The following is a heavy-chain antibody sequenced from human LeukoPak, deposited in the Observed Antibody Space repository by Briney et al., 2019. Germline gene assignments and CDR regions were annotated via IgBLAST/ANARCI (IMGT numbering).Heavy chain of an antibody. Sequence: GGSLRLSCTASGFSFSTIYMSWVRQTPGQGLEWVANINVDGTAEYYVDSVKGRFTISRDNAKNSLYLQMNSLRVEDTAVYYCAKEGRSLQTYWGQGTLVTVSS. CDR2: INVDGTAE. CDR1: GFSFSTIY. D-gene: IGHD5-24*01. V-gene: IGHV3-7*03. J-gene: IGHJ4*02. CDR3: AKEGRSLQTY.